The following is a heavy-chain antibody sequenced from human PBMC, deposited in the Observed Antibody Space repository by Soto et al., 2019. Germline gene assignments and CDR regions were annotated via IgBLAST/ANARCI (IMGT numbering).Heavy chain of an antibody. V-gene: IGHV3-21*01. CDR2: ISSSSSYI. CDR1: GFTFSSYS. J-gene: IGHJ4*02. Sequence: EVQLVESGGGLVKPGGSLRLSCAASGFTFSSYSMNWVRQAPGKGLEWVSSISSSSSYIYYADSVKGRFTISRDNAKNSLYLQMNSLRAEDTAVYYCARAGDSGTYIRHWGQGTLVTVSS. D-gene: IGHD1-1*01. CDR3: ARAGDSGTYIRH.